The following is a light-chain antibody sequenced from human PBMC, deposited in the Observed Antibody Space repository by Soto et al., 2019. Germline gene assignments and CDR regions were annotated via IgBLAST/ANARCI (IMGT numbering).Light chain of an antibody. V-gene: IGKV3-15*01. CDR2: GAS. CDR3: QQYNTWRQIT. J-gene: IGKJ5*01. Sequence: EIVMTQSPATLSVSPGERATLSCRASQSISSNVGWYQQRPGQAPRLLIYGASTRATGIPARFSGSGSGTEFTLTISSLDSEDSVVYYCQQYNTWRQITFGQGTRLEIK. CDR1: QSISSN.